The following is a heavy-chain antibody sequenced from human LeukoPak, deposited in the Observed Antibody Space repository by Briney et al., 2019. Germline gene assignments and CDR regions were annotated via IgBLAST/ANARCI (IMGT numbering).Heavy chain of an antibody. Sequence: SETLSLTCAVSGYSISSGYYWGWIRQPPGKGLEWIGSIYHSGSTYYNPSLKSRVTISVDTSKNQFSLKLSSVTAADTAVYYCARLYCSGGSCYPFDYWGQGTLVTVSS. D-gene: IGHD2-15*01. V-gene: IGHV4-38-2*01. CDR2: IYHSGST. CDR1: GYSISSGYY. J-gene: IGHJ4*02. CDR3: ARLYCSGGSCYPFDY.